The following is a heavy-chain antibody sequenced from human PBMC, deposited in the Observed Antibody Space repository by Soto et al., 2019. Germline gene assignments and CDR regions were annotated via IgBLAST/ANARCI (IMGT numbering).Heavy chain of an antibody. CDR3: ARRQTDPYDSSGYPLNWFDP. J-gene: IGHJ5*02. Sequence: PGESLKISCKGSGYSFTSYWIGWVRQMPGKGLEWMGIIYPGDSDTRYSPSFQGQVTISADKSISTAYLQWSSLKASDTAMYYCARRQTDPYDSSGYPLNWFDPWGQGTLVTVS. CDR1: GYSFTSYW. CDR2: IYPGDSDT. D-gene: IGHD3-22*01. V-gene: IGHV5-51*01.